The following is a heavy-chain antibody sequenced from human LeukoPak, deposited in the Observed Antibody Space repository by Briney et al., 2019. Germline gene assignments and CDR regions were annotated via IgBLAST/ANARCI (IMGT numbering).Heavy chain of an antibody. Sequence: GGSLRLSCAASGFTFSSYEMNWVRQAPGKGLEWVSYISGSGSAIYYADSVKGRFTISRDNAKNSLYLQMNSLRAEDTAVYYCAKDNAYSSGWLYYFDYWGQGTLVTVSS. V-gene: IGHV3-48*03. J-gene: IGHJ4*02. CDR3: AKDNAYSSGWLYYFDY. CDR1: GFTFSSYE. D-gene: IGHD6-19*01. CDR2: ISGSGSAI.